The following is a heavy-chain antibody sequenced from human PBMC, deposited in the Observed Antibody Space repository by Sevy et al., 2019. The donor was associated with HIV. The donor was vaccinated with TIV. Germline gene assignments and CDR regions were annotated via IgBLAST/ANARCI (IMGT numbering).Heavy chain of an antibody. CDR2: IDPSDSYT. CDR1: GYNFTSYW. Sequence: GESLKISCKGSGYNFTSYWISWVRQMPGKGLEWMGRIDPSDSYTNYSPSFQGHVTISADKSISTAYLQWSSLKASDTAMYYCARHSDGSSYYFDYWGQGTLVTVSS. D-gene: IGHD2-15*01. J-gene: IGHJ4*02. CDR3: ARHSDGSSYYFDY. V-gene: IGHV5-10-1*01.